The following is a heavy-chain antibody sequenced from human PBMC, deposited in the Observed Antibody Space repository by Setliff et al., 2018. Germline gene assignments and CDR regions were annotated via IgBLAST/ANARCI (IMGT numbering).Heavy chain of an antibody. CDR3: AKVLYPGVGYFYNTDV. J-gene: IGHJ6*04. D-gene: IGHD3-10*01. V-gene: IGHV3-23*01. Sequence: GVLRLSCAASGLTFSSYDMNWVRQAPGEGLEWVSTITSSGGDTYYADSVKGRFIVSRDNSKSTLYLQMNSLRAEDTAIYYCAKVLYPGVGYFYNTDVWGKGTTVTVSS. CDR2: ITSSGGDT. CDR1: GLTFSSYD.